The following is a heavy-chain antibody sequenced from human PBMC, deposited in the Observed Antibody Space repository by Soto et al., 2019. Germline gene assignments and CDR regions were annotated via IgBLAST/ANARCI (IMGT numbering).Heavy chain of an antibody. D-gene: IGHD2-15*01. CDR1: GGSISRYY. CDR3: ARIYCSGGSCYVDY. Sequence: DTLSLTCTVSGGSISRYYWSWIRKPPGKGLEWIGYIYYSGSTNYNPSLKSRVTISVDTSKNQFSLKLSSVTAADTAVYYCARIYCSGGSCYVDYWGQGTLVTVSS. V-gene: IGHV4-59*01. J-gene: IGHJ4*02. CDR2: IYYSGST.